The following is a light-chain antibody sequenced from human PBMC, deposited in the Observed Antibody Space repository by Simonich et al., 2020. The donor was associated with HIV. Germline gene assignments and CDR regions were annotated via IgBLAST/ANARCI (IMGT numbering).Light chain of an antibody. J-gene: IGKJ4*01. Sequence: EIVMTQSPATLSVSPGKRATLSCRVSQSVSSNLAWYQQKPGQAPRLLIYGASNRATGGPAKFSGSGSGTEFTLTISSIQSEDFAVYYCQQYNNRPLTFGGGTKVEIK. CDR3: QQYNNRPLT. V-gene: IGKV3-15*01. CDR2: GAS. CDR1: QSVSSN.